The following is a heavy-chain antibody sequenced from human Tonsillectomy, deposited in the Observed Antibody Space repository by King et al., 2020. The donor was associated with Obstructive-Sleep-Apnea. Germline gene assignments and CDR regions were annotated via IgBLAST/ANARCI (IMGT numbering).Heavy chain of an antibody. D-gene: IGHD2-15*01. CDR2: IYYTGST. V-gene: IGHV4-39*07. J-gene: IGHJ5*02. CDR1: GGSINTTSYH. Sequence: QLQESGPGLVKPSETLSLTCAVSGGSINTTSYHWGWIRQPPGKGLEWIGSIYYTGSTYYNPSLKSRVAISIDTSKSLFSLRLRSMTAADTAVDYCATEGLGCGGGSCSSGWFDPWGRGTLVTVSS. CDR3: ATEGLGCGGGSCSSGWFDP.